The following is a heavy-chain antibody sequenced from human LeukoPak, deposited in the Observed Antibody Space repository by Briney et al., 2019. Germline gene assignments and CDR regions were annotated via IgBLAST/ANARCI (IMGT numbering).Heavy chain of an antibody. CDR1: GFTFSSDW. V-gene: IGHV3-7*03. CDR3: ARGLYSSSWYGGY. Sequence: GGSLTLSCAAAGFTFSSDWMSWVRQDPGKGREQVANIKQDGSEKYYVDSVKGRFTISRDNAKNSLYLQMNSLRAEDTAVYYCARGLYSSSWYGGYWGQGTLVTVSS. J-gene: IGHJ4*02. D-gene: IGHD6-13*01. CDR2: IKQDGSEK.